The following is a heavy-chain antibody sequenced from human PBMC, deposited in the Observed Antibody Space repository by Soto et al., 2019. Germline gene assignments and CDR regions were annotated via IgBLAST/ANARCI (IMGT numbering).Heavy chain of an antibody. CDR3: ARGRRVWFGGRPYGMDV. V-gene: IGHV4-34*01. CDR2: INHSGST. D-gene: IGHD3-10*01. CDR1: GGSFSGYY. J-gene: IGHJ6*02. Sequence: SETLSLTCAVYGGSFSGYYWSWIRQPPGKGLEWIGEINHSGSTNYNPSLKSRVTISVDTSKNQFSLKLSSVTAADTAVCYCARGRRVWFGGRPYGMDVWGQGTTVTVSS.